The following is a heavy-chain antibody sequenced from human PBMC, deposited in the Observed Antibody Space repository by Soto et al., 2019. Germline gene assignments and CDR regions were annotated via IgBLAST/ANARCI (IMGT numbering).Heavy chain of an antibody. J-gene: IGHJ5*02. D-gene: IGHD3-10*01. CDR3: ARVTYGSGSYGNWFDP. V-gene: IGHV4-4*02. Sequence: SETLSLTCAVSSGSISSSNWWSWVRQPPGKGLEWIGEIYHSGSTNYNPSLKSRVTISVDKSKNQFSLKLSSVTAADTAVFYCARVTYGSGSYGNWFDPWGQGTLVTVSS. CDR1: SGSISSSNW. CDR2: IYHSGST.